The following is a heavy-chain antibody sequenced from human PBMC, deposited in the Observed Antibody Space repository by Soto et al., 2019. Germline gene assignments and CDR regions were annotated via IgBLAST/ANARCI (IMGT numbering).Heavy chain of an antibody. J-gene: IGHJ5*02. CDR3: AKDAVYNDGLWLMDS. V-gene: IGHV3-23*01. CDR1: GFTISTYA. Sequence: GGSLRLSCAASGFTISTYAMTWVRQAPGKGLECVSGVVGSGGEIYYADSVKGRFTISKDNSKNTLYLQMNSLRDEDTAVYYCAKDAVYNDGLWLMDSWGQGTLVTVSS. D-gene: IGHD2-21*01. CDR2: VVGSGGEI.